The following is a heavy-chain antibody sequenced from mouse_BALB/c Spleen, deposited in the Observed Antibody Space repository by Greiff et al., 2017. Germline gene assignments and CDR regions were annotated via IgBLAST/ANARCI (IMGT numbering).Heavy chain of an antibody. D-gene: IGHD1-1*01. J-gene: IGHJ2*01. CDR3: ARQGSSSSYFDY. Sequence: EVKLVESGGDLVKPGGSLKLSCAASGFTFSSYGMSWVRQTPDKRLEWVGTISSGGSYTYYPDSVKGRFTISRDNAKNTLYLQMSSLKSEDTAMYYCARQGSSSSYFDYWGQGTTLTVSS. V-gene: IGHV5-6*01. CDR1: GFTFSSYG. CDR2: ISSGGSYT.